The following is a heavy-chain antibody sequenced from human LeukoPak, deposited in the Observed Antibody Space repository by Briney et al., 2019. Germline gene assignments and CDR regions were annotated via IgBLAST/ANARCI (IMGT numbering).Heavy chain of an antibody. CDR1: GGSISSGGYY. Sequence: SQTLSLTCTVSGGSISSGGYYWSWIRQHPGKGLEWIGEINHSGSTNFNPSLKSRVTISVDTSKNQFSLKLSSVTAADTAVYYCARTKYYYGSGSLRYYYYMDVWGKGTTVTVSS. D-gene: IGHD3-10*01. CDR2: INHSGST. CDR3: ARTKYYYGSGSLRYYYYMDV. V-gene: IGHV4-31*03. J-gene: IGHJ6*03.